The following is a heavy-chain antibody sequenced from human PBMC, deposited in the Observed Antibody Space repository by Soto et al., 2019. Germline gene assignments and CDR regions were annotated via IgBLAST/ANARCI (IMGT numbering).Heavy chain of an antibody. V-gene: IGHV4-31*03. CDR1: GGSISSGGYY. CDR2: IHNSGST. J-gene: IGHJ4*02. D-gene: IGHD4-17*01. Sequence: SETLSLTCTVSGGSISSGGYYWSWIRQHPGKGLEWIGYIHNSGSTYYNPSLKSRVTISADTSKNHFSLKLNSVTAADTAVYYCARDYGDYFDYWGQGTLVTVS. CDR3: ARDYGDYFDY.